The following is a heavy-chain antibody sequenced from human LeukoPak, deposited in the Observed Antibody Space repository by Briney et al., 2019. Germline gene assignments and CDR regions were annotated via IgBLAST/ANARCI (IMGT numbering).Heavy chain of an antibody. CDR3: ARGRRPYYYDSSGYSNFDY. CDR2: IIPIFGTA. V-gene: IGHV1-69*13. J-gene: IGHJ4*02. CDR1: GGTFSSYA. Sequence: SVKVSCKASGGTFSSYAISWVRQAPGQGLEWMGGIIPIFGTANYAQKFQGRVTITADESTSTAYMELSSLRSEDTAVYYCARGRRPYYYDSSGYSNFDYWGQGTLVTVSS. D-gene: IGHD3-22*01.